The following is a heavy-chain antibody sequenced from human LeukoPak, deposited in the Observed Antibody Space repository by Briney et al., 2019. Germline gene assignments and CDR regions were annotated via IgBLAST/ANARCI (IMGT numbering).Heavy chain of an antibody. CDR3: AREGYCNSTSCYKPFDY. J-gene: IGHJ4*02. V-gene: IGHV1-18*01. D-gene: IGHD2-2*01. Sequence: ASVKVSCKASGYTFTSYGISWVRQAPGQGFERMGWISGYNGNTNYAQKLQGRVTMTTDTSTSTAYMELRSLRSDDTAVYYCAREGYCNSTSCYKPFDYWGQGTLVTVSS. CDR1: GYTFTSYG. CDR2: ISGYNGNT.